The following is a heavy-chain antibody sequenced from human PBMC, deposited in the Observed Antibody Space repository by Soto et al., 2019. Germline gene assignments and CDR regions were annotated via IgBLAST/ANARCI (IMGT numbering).Heavy chain of an antibody. CDR3: ARRPHNYYDSSGSYSVGAFDI. CDR2: IDPSNSYT. Sequence: PGESLKISCKGSGYSFTSYWISWVRQMPGKGLEWMGRIDPSNSYTNYSPSFQGHVTISADKSISTAYLQWSSLKASDTAMYYCARRPHNYYDSSGSYSVGAFDIWGQGTMVTV. J-gene: IGHJ3*02. D-gene: IGHD3-22*01. V-gene: IGHV5-10-1*01. CDR1: GYSFTSYW.